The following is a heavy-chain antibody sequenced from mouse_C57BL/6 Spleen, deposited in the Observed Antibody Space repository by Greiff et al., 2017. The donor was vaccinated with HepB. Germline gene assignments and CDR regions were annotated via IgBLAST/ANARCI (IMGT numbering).Heavy chain of an antibody. J-gene: IGHJ2*01. V-gene: IGHV14-4*01. Sequence: VQLQQSGAELVRPGASVKLSCTASGFNIKDDYMHWVKQRPEQGLEWIGWIDPENGDTEYASKFQGKATITADTSSNTAYLQLSSLTTEDTAVYYCTTGGLRRFDSWGQGTTLAVSS. CDR1: GFNIKDDY. CDR3: TTGGLRRFDS. CDR2: IDPENGDT. D-gene: IGHD2-4*01.